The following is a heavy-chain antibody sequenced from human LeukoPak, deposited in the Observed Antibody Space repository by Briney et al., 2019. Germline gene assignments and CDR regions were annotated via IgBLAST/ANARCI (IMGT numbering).Heavy chain of an antibody. J-gene: IGHJ4*02. D-gene: IGHD6-19*01. CDR2: IYSKGST. CDR1: GVSIDGYY. Sequence: PSETLSLTCTVSGVSIDGYYWNWIRQPAGGGLEWIGRIYSKGSTNSNPSLRSRITMSVDTSKSQFSLKVSSVTAADTAVYYCARVSSSSGYYFDYWGQGTLVTVSS. V-gene: IGHV4-4*07. CDR3: ARVSSSSGYYFDY.